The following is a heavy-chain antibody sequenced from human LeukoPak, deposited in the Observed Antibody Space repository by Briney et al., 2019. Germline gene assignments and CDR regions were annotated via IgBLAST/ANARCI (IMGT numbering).Heavy chain of an antibody. CDR2: ISLTGRT. CDR3: ARPARYCSGGSCWDS. D-gene: IGHD2-15*01. J-gene: IGHJ4*02. V-gene: IGHV4-4*02. Sequence: SETLSLTCGVSGGSISSTNWWSWVRQPPGQGLEWIGEISLTGRTNYNPSLNGRVTMSLDESSNQFSLKLTSVTAADTAIYYCARPARYCSGGSCWDSWGQGTLVTVSS. CDR1: GGSISSTNW.